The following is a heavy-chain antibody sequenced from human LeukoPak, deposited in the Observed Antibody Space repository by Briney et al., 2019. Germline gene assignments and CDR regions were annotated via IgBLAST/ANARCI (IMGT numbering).Heavy chain of an antibody. D-gene: IGHD3-16*01. V-gene: IGHV3-21*01. CDR2: ISSSSSYI. J-gene: IGHJ4*02. Sequence: GGSLRLSCAASGFTFSTYSMNWVRHAPGKGLEEVSSISSSSSYIFYADSVKGRFTISRDNAKNSLYLQMNSLRAEDTALYYCARDRGSPLIDYWGQGTLVTVSS. CDR3: ARDRGSPLIDY. CDR1: GFTFSTYS.